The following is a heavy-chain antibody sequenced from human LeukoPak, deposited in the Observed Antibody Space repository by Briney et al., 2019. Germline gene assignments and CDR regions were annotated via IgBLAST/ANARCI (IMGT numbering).Heavy chain of an antibody. CDR1: GGSISSSSYY. Sequence: SETLSLTCTVSGGSISSSSYYWGWIRQPPGKGLEWIGSIYYSGSTYYNPSLKSRVTISVDTSNNRLSLKLTSGTAADTAIYYCARATDPNWGLGGYFDFWGQGARVTVSS. D-gene: IGHD7-27*01. J-gene: IGHJ4*02. CDR2: IYYSGST. V-gene: IGHV4-39*07. CDR3: ARATDPNWGLGGYFDF.